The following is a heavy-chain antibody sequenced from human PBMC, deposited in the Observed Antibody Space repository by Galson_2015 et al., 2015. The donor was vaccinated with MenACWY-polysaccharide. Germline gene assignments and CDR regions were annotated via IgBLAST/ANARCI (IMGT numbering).Heavy chain of an antibody. D-gene: IGHD1-26*01. CDR3: AKDLRGGATAGSELDF. CDR1: GFTFSSYG. CDR2: ISGSGGST. J-gene: IGHJ4*02. Sequence: SLRLSCAASGFTFSSYGMSWVRQAPGKGLEWVSSISGSGGSTFYADSVKGRFTISRDNSKNTLSLQVNSLRAEDTAKYYCAKDLRGGATAGSELDFWGQGTLVTVSS. V-gene: IGHV3-23*01.